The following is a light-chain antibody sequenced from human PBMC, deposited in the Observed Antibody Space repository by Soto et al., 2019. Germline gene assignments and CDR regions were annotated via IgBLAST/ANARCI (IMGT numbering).Light chain of an antibody. J-gene: IGLJ3*02. CDR2: DVN. CDR1: SSDIGTYNY. V-gene: IGLV2-8*01. CDR3: TSYGGSENLV. Sequence: QSALTQPASASGSPGQSVTISCTGTSSDIGTYNYVSWFQQHPGEAPKLIISDVNQRPSGVPDRFSGSKSGNTASLTVSGLQAEDEADYYCTSYGGSENLVFGGGTKLTVL.